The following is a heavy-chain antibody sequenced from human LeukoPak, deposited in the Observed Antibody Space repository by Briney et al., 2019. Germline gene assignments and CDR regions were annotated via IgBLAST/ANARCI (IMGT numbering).Heavy chain of an antibody. V-gene: IGHV3-7*01. Sequence: GGSLRLSCAASGFTFSSYWMSWVRQAPGKGLEWVANIKQDGSEKYYVDSVKGRFTISRDNAKNSLYLQMNSLRAEDTAVYYCARGNYVDYYYGMDVWGQGTTVTVSS. CDR3: ARGNYVDYYYGMDV. CDR2: IKQDGSEK. D-gene: IGHD1-7*01. CDR1: GFTFSSYW. J-gene: IGHJ6*02.